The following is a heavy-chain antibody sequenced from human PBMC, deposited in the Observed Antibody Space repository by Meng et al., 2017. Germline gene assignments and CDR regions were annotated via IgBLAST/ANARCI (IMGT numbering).Heavy chain of an antibody. D-gene: IGHD6-25*01. J-gene: IGHJ4*02. CDR2: INPKSGDT. V-gene: IGHV1-2*06. CDR3: ARDEDISAAGKLFGDY. Sequence: QVQLVQSGAEVKMPGASVKVSCKASGFNFPGYYIHWVRRAPGQGLEWMGRINPKSGDTHYAQKFQARVTMTGDTSISTAYMELSGLRSDDTAMYYCARDEDISAAGKLFGDYWGQGTLVTVSS. CDR1: GFNFPGYY.